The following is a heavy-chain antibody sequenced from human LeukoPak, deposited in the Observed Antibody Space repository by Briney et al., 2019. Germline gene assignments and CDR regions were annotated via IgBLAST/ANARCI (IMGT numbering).Heavy chain of an antibody. D-gene: IGHD1-26*01. Sequence: ASVTVSCKASGYTFTGYFIHWVRQAPGHGLEWMGWINPHSGGTKSAQKFQGRVTMTRDTSSNIAYMDLSSLTSEDTAVYYCAKDRARVVEDTTQKEALDAWGQGTTVTVSS. J-gene: IGHJ6*02. CDR2: INPHSGGT. CDR1: GYTFTGYF. CDR3: AKDRARVVEDTTQKEALDA. V-gene: IGHV1-2*02.